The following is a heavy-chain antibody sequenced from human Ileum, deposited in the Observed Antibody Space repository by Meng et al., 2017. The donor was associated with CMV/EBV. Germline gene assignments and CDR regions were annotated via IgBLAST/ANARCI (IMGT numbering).Heavy chain of an antibody. Sequence: ASVKVSCKAYGYTFSNYGMSWVRQAPGQGLEWLGWVNADNGDTYYAEKMQDRVAMSADTSTSTAYMELRSLRSDDSAVYYWARVIQSSGVIISPLHYWGQGTMVTVSS. V-gene: IGHV1-18*01. D-gene: IGHD3-3*01. CDR2: VNADNGDT. CDR3: ARVIQSSGVIISPLHY. CDR1: GYTFSNYG. J-gene: IGHJ4*02.